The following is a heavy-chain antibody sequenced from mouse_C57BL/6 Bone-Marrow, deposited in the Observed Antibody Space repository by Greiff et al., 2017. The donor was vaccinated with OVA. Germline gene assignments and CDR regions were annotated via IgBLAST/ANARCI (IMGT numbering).Heavy chain of an antibody. J-gene: IGHJ2*01. CDR1: GFTFTDYY. CDR3: ARYKRYYFDY. CDR2: IRNKANGYTT. Sequence: DVKLVESGGGLVQPGGSLSLSCAASGFTFTDYYMSWVRQPPGKALEWLGFIRNKANGYTTEYSASVKGRFTISRDNSQSILYLQMNALGAEDSATYYCARYKRYYFDYWGQGTTLTVSS. V-gene: IGHV7-3*01.